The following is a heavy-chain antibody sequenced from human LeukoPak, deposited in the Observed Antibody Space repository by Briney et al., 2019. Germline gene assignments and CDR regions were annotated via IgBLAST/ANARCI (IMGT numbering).Heavy chain of an antibody. CDR2: MSYDGNEK. D-gene: IGHD5-12*01. Sequence: GGSLRLSCAASGFSFSSYATHWVRQAPGKGLEWVAFMSYDGNEKHYADSVKGRFTISRDNSKNTLYLQMNSLRAEDTAVYFCASEFREDHSGSQYFQHWGQGTLVSVSS. J-gene: IGHJ1*01. V-gene: IGHV3-30*04. CDR1: GFSFSSYA. CDR3: ASEFREDHSGSQYFQH.